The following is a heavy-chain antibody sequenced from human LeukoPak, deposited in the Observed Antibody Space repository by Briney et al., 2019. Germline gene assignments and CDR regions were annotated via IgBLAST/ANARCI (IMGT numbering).Heavy chain of an antibody. D-gene: IGHD6-19*01. CDR2: ISWNSGSI. CDR3: AKDYSSGWYGQGLGY. CDR1: GFTVSGNF. V-gene: IGHV3-9*03. J-gene: IGHJ4*02. Sequence: GGSLRLSCAASGFTVSGNFMTWVRQAPGKRLEWVSGISWNSGSIGYADSVKGRFTISRDNAKNSLYLQMNSLRAEDMALYYCAKDYSSGWYGQGLGYWGQGTLVTVSS.